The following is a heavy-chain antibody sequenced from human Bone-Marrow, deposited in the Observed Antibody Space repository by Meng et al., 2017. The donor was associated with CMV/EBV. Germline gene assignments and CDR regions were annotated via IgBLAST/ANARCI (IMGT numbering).Heavy chain of an antibody. J-gene: IGHJ4*02. V-gene: IGHV4-39*01. CDR2: IYYSGST. CDR1: GGSISSSSYY. CDR3: ARQTTTPYSSGETGFDY. Sequence: GSLRLSCTVSGGSISSSSYYWGWIRQPPGKGLEWIGSIYYSGSTYYNPSLKSRVTISVDTSKNQFSLKLSSVTAADTAVYYCARQTTTPYSSGETGFDYWGQGNLVTVYS. D-gene: IGHD6-19*01.